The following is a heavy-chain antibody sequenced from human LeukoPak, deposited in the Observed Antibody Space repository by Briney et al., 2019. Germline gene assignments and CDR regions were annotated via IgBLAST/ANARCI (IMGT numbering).Heavy chain of an antibody. Sequence: PGGSLRLSCAASGFTFSYHWMHWVRQVPGKGLVWVSRIQNDGVSITYADSVKGRFTISRDNAKNTLYLQMISLRDEDTAIYYCAKGAEYFYDSSGLIDFWGQGTLVTVSS. CDR1: GFTFSYHW. CDR2: IQNDGVSI. CDR3: AKGAEYFYDSSGLIDF. V-gene: IGHV3-74*01. D-gene: IGHD3-22*01. J-gene: IGHJ4*02.